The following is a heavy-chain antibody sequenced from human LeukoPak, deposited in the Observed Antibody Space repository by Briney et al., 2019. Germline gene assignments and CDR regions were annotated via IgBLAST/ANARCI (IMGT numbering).Heavy chain of an antibody. CDR3: ANSGDIVVVPDANFDY. Sequence: QSGGSLRLSCAASGFTFSDYYMSWIRQAPGKGLEWVSAISGSGGSTYYADSVKGRFTISRDNSKNTLYLQMKSLRADDTAVYYCANSGDIVVVPDANFDYWGQGTLVTVSS. CDR2: ISGSGGST. V-gene: IGHV3-23*01. D-gene: IGHD2-2*01. CDR1: GFTFSDYY. J-gene: IGHJ4*02.